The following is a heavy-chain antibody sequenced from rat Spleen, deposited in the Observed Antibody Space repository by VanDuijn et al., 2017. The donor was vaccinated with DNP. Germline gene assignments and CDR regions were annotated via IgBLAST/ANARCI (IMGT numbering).Heavy chain of an antibody. Sequence: EVQLVESGGGLVQPGRSLKLSCAASGFTLSNYGMHWIRQAPTKGLEWVASISPSGGSTYYRDSVKGRFTVFRDNAKSTLYLQMDSLRSEDTATYSCATHDNWAWGQGTSVTVSS. CDR3: ATHDNWA. V-gene: IGHV5-19*01. CDR1: GFTLSNYG. CDR2: ISPSGGST. J-gene: IGHJ4*01. D-gene: IGHD3-6*01.